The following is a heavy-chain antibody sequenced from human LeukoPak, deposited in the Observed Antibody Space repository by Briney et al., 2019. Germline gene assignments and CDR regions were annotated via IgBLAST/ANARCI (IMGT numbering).Heavy chain of an antibody. V-gene: IGHV1-69*13. CDR3: ARVIVVVPAAKIWFDP. CDR1: GGTFSSYA. D-gene: IGHD2-2*01. CDR2: IIPIFGTA. Sequence: SVKVSCKASGGTFSSYAISWVRQAPGQGLEWMGGIIPIFGTANYAQKFQGRVTITADESTSTAYMELSSLRSEDTAVYYCARVIVVVPAAKIWFDPWGQGTLVTVSS. J-gene: IGHJ5*02.